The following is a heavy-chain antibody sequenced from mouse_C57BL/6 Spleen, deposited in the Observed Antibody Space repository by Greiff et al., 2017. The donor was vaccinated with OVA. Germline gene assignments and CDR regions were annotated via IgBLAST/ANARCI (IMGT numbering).Heavy chain of an antibody. D-gene: IGHD2-5*01. V-gene: IGHV5-9-1*02. Sequence: DVKLVESGEGLVKPGGSLKLSCAASGFTFSSYAMSWVRQTPEKRLEWVAYISSGGDYIYYADTVKGRFTISRDNARNTLYLQMSSLKSEDTAMYYCTRDTYSNYEAWFAYWGQGTLVTVSA. CDR3: TRDTYSNYEAWFAY. CDR2: ISSGGDYI. CDR1: GFTFSSYA. J-gene: IGHJ3*01.